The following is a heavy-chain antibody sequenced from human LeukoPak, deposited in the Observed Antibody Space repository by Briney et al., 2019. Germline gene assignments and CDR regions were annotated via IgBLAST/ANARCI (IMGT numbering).Heavy chain of an antibody. CDR2: ISWNSGSI. CDR1: GFTFADYA. CDR3: AKDEFVASDFTGAFDI. Sequence: PGRSLRLSCAASGFTFADYAMHWVRQAPGKGLEWFSGISWNSGSIGYADSVKGRFTITRDNAKNSLFLQMNSLRAEDMALYYCAKDEFVASDFTGAFDIWGQGTMVTVSS. J-gene: IGHJ3*02. V-gene: IGHV3-9*03. D-gene: IGHD2-8*02.